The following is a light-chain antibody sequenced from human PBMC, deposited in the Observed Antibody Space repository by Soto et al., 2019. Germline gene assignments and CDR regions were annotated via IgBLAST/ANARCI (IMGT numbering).Light chain of an antibody. J-gene: IGLJ2*01. CDR1: SSDVGGYHY. V-gene: IGLV2-11*01. CDR2: DVN. Sequence: QSALTQPRSVSGSPGQSVTLSCTGTSSDVGGYHYVSWYQHHPGKAPKIIIYDVNKRPSGVPDCFSGSKSGNTASLTISGLQTEDEADYYCGSYAGSYTLVFGGRTKLTVL. CDR3: GSYAGSYTLV.